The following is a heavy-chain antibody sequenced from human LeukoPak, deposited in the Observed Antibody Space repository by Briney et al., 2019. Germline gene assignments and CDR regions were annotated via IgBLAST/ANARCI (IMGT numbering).Heavy chain of an antibody. Sequence: ASVKVSCKASGYTFTTYGINWVRQAPGQGLEWMGWISAYNGNTNYAQKLQGRVTMTTDTSTSTAYMELRSLRSDDTAVYYCARVLVVPAAIPYAFDIWGQGTMVTVSS. J-gene: IGHJ3*02. D-gene: IGHD2-2*02. CDR3: ARVLVVPAAIPYAFDI. V-gene: IGHV1-18*01. CDR2: ISAYNGNT. CDR1: GYTFTTYG.